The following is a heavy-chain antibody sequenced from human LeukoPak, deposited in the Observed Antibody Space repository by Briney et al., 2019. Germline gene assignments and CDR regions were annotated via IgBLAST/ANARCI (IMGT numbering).Heavy chain of an antibody. Sequence: GGSLRLSCAASGFTFNKYFLSWVRQAPGKGLDWVSGIGATGRDTYYADPVKGRFTVSRDNSRNTVYLQMDRLTGDDTAVYYCAKLHPPTSSYVTQYRIWGQGTIVTVSS. J-gene: IGHJ3*02. CDR1: GFTFNKYF. V-gene: IGHV3-23*01. D-gene: IGHD3-16*01. CDR3: AKLHPPTSSYVTQYRI. CDR2: IGATGRDT.